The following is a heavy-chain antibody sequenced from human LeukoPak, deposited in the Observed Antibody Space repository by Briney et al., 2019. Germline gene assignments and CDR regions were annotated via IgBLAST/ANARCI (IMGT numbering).Heavy chain of an antibody. CDR2: IYHSGST. CDR1: GYSISSGYY. V-gene: IGHV4-38-2*02. Sequence: PSETLSLTCTVSGYSISSGYYWGWIRQPPGKGLEWIGSIYHSGSTYYNPSLKSRVTISVDTPKNQFSLKLSSVTAADTAVYYCACGVRELLDYWGQGTLVTVSS. J-gene: IGHJ4*02. D-gene: IGHD5-24*01. CDR3: ACGVRELLDY.